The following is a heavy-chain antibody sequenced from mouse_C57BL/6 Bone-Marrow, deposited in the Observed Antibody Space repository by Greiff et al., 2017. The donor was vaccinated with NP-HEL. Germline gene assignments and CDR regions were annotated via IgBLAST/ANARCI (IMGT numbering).Heavy chain of an antibody. CDR1: GYTFTNYW. Sequence: QVQLKQSGAELVRPGTSVKMSCKASGYTFTNYWIGWAKQRPGHGLEWIGDIYPGGGYTNYNEKFKGKATLTADKSSSTAYMQFSSLTSEDSAIYYCARGYYGSGFDYWGQGTTLTVSS. D-gene: IGHD1-1*01. CDR2: IYPGGGYT. CDR3: ARGYYGSGFDY. J-gene: IGHJ2*01. V-gene: IGHV1-63*01.